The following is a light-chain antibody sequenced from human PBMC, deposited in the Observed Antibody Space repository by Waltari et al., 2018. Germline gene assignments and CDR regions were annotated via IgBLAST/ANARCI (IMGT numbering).Light chain of an antibody. J-gene: IGLJ3*02. CDR1: RSDVGGYNY. Sequence: QSALTHPASVCGSPGQSITISCTGTRSDVGGYNYVSWYQQHPGKAPTLMIYEVSTRPSGVSNRFSGSKSGNTASLTISGLQAEDEADYYCSSYTSSSTWVFGGGTKLTVL. V-gene: IGLV2-14*01. CDR2: EVS. CDR3: SSYTSSSTWV.